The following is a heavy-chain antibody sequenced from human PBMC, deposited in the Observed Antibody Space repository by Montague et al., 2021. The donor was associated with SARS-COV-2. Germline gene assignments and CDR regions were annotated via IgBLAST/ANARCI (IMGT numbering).Heavy chain of an antibody. J-gene: IGHJ5*02. V-gene: IGHV4-59*07. CDR1: GGSISSYY. D-gene: IGHD2-15*01. CDR2: IYYSGST. CDR3: ARRSLGYCSGGSCYSAFDP. Sequence: SDTLSPTCTVSGGSISSYYWSWIRQPPGKGLEWIGYIYYSGSTNYNPSLKSRVTISVDTSKNQFSLKLSSVTAADTAVYYCARRSLGYCSGGSCYSAFDPWGQGTLVTVSS.